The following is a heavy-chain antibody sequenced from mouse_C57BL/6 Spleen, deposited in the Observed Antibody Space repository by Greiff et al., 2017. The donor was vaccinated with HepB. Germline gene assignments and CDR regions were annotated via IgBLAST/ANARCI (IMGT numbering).Heavy chain of an antibody. D-gene: IGHD1-1*01. J-gene: IGHJ2*01. Sequence: QVQLQQSAAELARPGASVKLSCKASGYTFTSYGISWVKQRTGQGLEWIGEIYPRSGNTYYNEKFKGKATLTADKSSSTAYMELRSLTSEDSAVYFCARWGSYYGEYFDYWGQGTTLTVSS. CDR1: GYTFTSYG. CDR3: ARWGSYYGEYFDY. CDR2: IYPRSGNT. V-gene: IGHV1-81*01.